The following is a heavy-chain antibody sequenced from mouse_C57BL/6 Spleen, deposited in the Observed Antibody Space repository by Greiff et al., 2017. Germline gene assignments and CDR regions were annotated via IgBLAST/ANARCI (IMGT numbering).Heavy chain of an antibody. Sequence: QVQLQQSGAELVMPGASVKLSCKASGYTFTSYWMHWVKQRPGQGLEWIGEIDPSDSYTNYNQKVKGKSTLTADKSSSTAYMQLSSLTSEDSAVYYCGRGGYPAWFAYWGQGTLVTVSA. V-gene: IGHV1-69*01. CDR1: GYTFTSYW. D-gene: IGHD2-2*01. J-gene: IGHJ3*01. CDR3: GRGGYPAWFAY. CDR2: IDPSDSYT.